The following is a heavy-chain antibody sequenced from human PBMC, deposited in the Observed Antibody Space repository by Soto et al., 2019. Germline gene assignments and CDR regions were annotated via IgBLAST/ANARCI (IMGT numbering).Heavy chain of an antibody. V-gene: IGHV1-24*01. Sequence: GASVKVSCKVSGYTLTELSMHWVRQAPGKGLEWMGGFDPEDGETIYAQKFQGRVTMTEDTSTDTAYMELSSLRSEDTAVYYCATLIPGYSGGWYYHYWGQGTLVTVSS. CDR1: GYTLTELS. CDR3: ATLIPGYSGGWYYHY. J-gene: IGHJ4*02. CDR2: FDPEDGET. D-gene: IGHD6-19*01.